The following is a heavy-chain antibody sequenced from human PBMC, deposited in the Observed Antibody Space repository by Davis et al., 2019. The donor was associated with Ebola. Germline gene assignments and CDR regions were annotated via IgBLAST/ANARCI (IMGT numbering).Heavy chain of an antibody. CDR1: GGSTRSYY. D-gene: IGHD4-17*01. V-gene: IGHV4-59*01. CDR2: IHYLGNT. CDR3: ARGNYGDYIVLYYYNMDV. J-gene: IGHJ6*02. Sequence: SETLSLTCTVSGGSTRSYYWSWIRQPPGKGLEWIGNIHYLGNTNYNPSLKSRVTMSVDTSKNQFSLKLSSVTAADTAVYYCARGNYGDYIVLYYYNMDVWGQGTTVTVSS.